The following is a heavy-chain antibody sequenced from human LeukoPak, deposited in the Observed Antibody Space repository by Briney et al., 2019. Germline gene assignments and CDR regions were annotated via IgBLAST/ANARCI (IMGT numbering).Heavy chain of an antibody. Sequence: PGRSLRLSCAASGFTFNNYAMHWVRQAPGKGLEWVAVIPYDGSNKYYAVSVKDRFTISRDNSKNTLYLQMSSLRAEDTAVYYCARDYEWLRSLDYWGQGTLVTVSS. V-gene: IGHV3-30-3*01. J-gene: IGHJ4*02. CDR3: ARDYEWLRSLDY. D-gene: IGHD5-12*01. CDR1: GFTFNNYA. CDR2: IPYDGSNK.